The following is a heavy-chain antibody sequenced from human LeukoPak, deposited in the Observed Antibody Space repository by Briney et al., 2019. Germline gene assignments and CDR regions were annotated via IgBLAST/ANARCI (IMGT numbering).Heavy chain of an antibody. J-gene: IGHJ6*03. CDR2: ISGSGGST. CDR3: AKSVGFYYYYYMDV. V-gene: IGHV3-23*01. Sequence: PGGTLRLSCAASGFTFTSYGMNWVRQAPGKGLEWVSGISGSGGSTYYADSVKGRFTISRDNSKNTMYLQMNTLRPEDTAVYYCAKSVGFYYYYYMDVWGKGITVTISS. D-gene: IGHD1-26*01. CDR1: GFTFTSYG.